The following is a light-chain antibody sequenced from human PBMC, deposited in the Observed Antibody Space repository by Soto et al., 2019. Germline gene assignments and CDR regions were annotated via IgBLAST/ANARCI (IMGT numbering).Light chain of an antibody. J-gene: IGKJ5*01. Sequence: DIQMTQSPSSVSASXGGRVTITXXACQGISTWLAWYQQKSGKAPKLLIYGASSLQSGVPSRFSGSGSGTDFTLTISNLQPEDFATYYCQQANSFPISFGQGTRLEI. CDR1: QGISTW. CDR3: QQANSFPIS. V-gene: IGKV1-12*01. CDR2: GAS.